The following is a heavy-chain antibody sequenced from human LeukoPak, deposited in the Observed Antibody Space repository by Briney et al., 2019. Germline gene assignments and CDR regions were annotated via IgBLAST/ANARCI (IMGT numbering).Heavy chain of an antibody. CDR2: ITNSDGGT. J-gene: IGHJ4*02. Sequence: GGSLRLSCASSGFTSTNYIMRWVRPAPGRGLERVSTITNSDGGTYYAASVRGRFTISRDNSKNTVYLQMNSLRAENTAIYYCAKGFRYFESWGPGTLVTVSS. CDR3: AKGFRYFES. CDR1: GFTSTNYI. D-gene: IGHD3-10*01. V-gene: IGHV3-23*01.